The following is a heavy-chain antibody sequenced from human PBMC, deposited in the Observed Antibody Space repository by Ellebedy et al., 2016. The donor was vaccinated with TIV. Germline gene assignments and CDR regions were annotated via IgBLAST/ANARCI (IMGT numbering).Heavy chain of an antibody. CDR1: GYTFTGYY. CDR3: AREGGAYCGGDCYST. J-gene: IGHJ5*02. V-gene: IGHV1-2*04. Sequence: AASVKVSCKASGYTFTGYYIHWVRQAPGQGLEWMGWIHPNSGGTNYAQNFQGWVTMTRDTSISTAYMELRRLRSDDTAVYYCAREGGAYCGGDCYSTWGQGTLVTVSS. CDR2: IHPNSGGT. D-gene: IGHD2-21*02.